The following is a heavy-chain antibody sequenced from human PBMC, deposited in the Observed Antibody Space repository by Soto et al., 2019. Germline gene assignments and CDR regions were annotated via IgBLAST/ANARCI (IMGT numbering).Heavy chain of an antibody. CDR1: GFTFSNYW. CDR3: VKAIAAAQ. CDR2: INKDGSQT. J-gene: IGHJ4*02. Sequence: EVQLVESGGALVQPGGSLRLTCATSGFTFSNYWMTWVRQAPGKGLEWVANINKDGSQTSFVDSVKGRFTIFRDNANSSLYLQMNSLRGEDTAKYYCVKAIAAAQWGQGTLVTVSS. D-gene: IGHD6-25*01. V-gene: IGHV3-7*01.